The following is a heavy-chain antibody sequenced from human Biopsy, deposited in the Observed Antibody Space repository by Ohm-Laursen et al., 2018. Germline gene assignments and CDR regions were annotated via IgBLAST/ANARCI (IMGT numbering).Heavy chain of an antibody. CDR1: GGSFTGYY. D-gene: IGHD3-22*01. J-gene: IGHJ4*02. Sequence: GTLSLTCAVYGGSFTGYYWSWIRQPPGKGLEWIGEINHGGSTNYNPSLKSRVTISLGTSKNQLSLKLSSVTAADTAVYYCARESDSSGYYYRDYWGQGTLVTVSS. CDR2: INHGGST. CDR3: ARESDSSGYYYRDY. V-gene: IGHV4-34*01.